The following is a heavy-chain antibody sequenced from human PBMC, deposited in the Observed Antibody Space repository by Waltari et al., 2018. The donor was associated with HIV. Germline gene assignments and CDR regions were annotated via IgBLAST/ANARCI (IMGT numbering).Heavy chain of an antibody. CDR3: APGRGWFDP. J-gene: IGHJ5*02. CDR2: INSDGSST. V-gene: IGHV3-74*01. Sequence: EVQVVESGGGLVQPGGSLRLSCEASGFTFSSYWMHWVRQAPGKGLVWVSRINSDGSSTGYVDSVKGRFTSSRDNAKNTLYLQMNNLRAEDTAVYYCAPGRGWFDPWGQGTLVTVSS. CDR1: GFTFSSYW.